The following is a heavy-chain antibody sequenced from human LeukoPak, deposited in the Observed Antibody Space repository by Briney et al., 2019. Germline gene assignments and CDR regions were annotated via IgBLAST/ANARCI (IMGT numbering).Heavy chain of an antibody. V-gene: IGHV3-9*01. CDR2: ITWNSDNI. Sequence: GGSLRLSCAASGFTFDDYAMHWVRQAPGKGLEWVSGITWNSDNIGYADSVKGRFTISRDNAKNSLYLQMNSLRAEDTAVYYCARDNQKLGIPYFDYWGQGTLVTVSS. J-gene: IGHJ4*02. CDR1: GFTFDDYA. D-gene: IGHD7-27*01. CDR3: ARDNQKLGIPYFDY.